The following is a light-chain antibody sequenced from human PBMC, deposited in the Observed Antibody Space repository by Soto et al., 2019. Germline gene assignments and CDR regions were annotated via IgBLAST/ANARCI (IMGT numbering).Light chain of an antibody. J-gene: IGLJ2*01. Sequence: QSALTQPPSASGSPGQSVTISCTGTSSDIGGYNYVSWYQQHPGKAPKLMVYEVSKWPSGVPDRFSGSKSGNTASLTVSGLQAADEADYYCSSYAGSNSFVVFGGGTKLTVL. CDR2: EVS. CDR1: SSDIGGYNY. CDR3: SSYAGSNSFVV. V-gene: IGLV2-8*01.